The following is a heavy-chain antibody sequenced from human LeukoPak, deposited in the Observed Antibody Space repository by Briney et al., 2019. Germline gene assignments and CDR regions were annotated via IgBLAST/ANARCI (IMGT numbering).Heavy chain of an antibody. Sequence: ASVKVSCKASGYTFTGYYMHWVRQAPGQGLEWMGWINPNSGGTNYAQKFQGRVTMTRDTPISTAYMELSRLRSDDTAVYYCARPRITMMNPTDYWGQGTLVTVSS. CDR1: GYTFTGYY. D-gene: IGHD3-22*01. J-gene: IGHJ4*02. CDR3: ARPRITMMNPTDY. V-gene: IGHV1-2*02. CDR2: INPNSGGT.